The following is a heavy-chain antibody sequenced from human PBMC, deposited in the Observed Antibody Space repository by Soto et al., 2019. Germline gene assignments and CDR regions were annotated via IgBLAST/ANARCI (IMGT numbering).Heavy chain of an antibody. Sequence: PGGSLRLSCAASGFTVSSNYMSWVRQAPGKGLEWVSVIYSGGSTYYADSVKGRFTISRDNSKNTLYLQMNSLRAEDTAVYYCARVRGYCSGGSCYPSDYYYYMDVWGKGTTVTVSS. CDR3: ARVRGYCSGGSCYPSDYYYYMDV. CDR1: GFTVSSNY. D-gene: IGHD2-15*01. V-gene: IGHV3-66*01. CDR2: IYSGGST. J-gene: IGHJ6*03.